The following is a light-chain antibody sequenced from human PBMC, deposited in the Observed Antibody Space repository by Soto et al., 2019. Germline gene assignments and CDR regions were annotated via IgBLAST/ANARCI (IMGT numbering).Light chain of an antibody. Sequence: EIVLTQSPGTLSLSPGERATLSCRASQSVSSSYLAWYQQKPGQAPRLLIYGASSRATGIPDRFSGSGSGTDFTLTITRLQPEDSALYYCQQYVTSPVTFGQGTKVEIK. CDR2: GAS. CDR3: QQYVTSPVT. V-gene: IGKV3-20*01. J-gene: IGKJ1*01. CDR1: QSVSSSY.